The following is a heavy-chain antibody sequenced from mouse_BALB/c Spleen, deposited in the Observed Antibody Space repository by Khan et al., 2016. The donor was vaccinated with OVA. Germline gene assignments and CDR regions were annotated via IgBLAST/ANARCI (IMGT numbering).Heavy chain of an antibody. CDR1: GFSLTGYG. CDR3: ARELRLGGFAY. V-gene: IGHV2-6-7*01. D-gene: IGHD1-2*01. J-gene: IGHJ3*01. Sequence: QVQLKESGPGLVAPSQSLSITCTVSGFSLTGYGVNWVRQPPGKGLEWLGMIWSDGSTDYNSALKSRLNISKDNSTSQVFLKMIGLQTDDTARYYCARELRLGGFAYWGQGTLVTVSA. CDR2: IWSDGST.